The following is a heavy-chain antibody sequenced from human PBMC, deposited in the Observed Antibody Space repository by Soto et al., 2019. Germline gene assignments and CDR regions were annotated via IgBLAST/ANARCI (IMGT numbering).Heavy chain of an antibody. Sequence: GASVKVSCKASGYTFTSYGISWVRQAPGQGLEWMGWISAYNGNTNYAQKLQGRVTMTTDTSTSTAYMELRSLRSDDTAVYYCARFYCSSTSCPYYYYYMDVWGKGTTVTVSS. CDR1: GYTFTSYG. D-gene: IGHD2-2*01. CDR2: ISAYNGNT. J-gene: IGHJ6*03. V-gene: IGHV1-18*01. CDR3: ARFYCSSTSCPYYYYYMDV.